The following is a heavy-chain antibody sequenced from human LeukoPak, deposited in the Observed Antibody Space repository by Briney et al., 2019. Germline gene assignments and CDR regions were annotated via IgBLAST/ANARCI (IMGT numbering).Heavy chain of an antibody. Sequence: GRSLRLSCAASGFSFSNYGMHWVRQTPGKGLEWVASISSYGSDEYYADSVKGRFTISRDNSKKTLHLQMNGLRAEDTAVYYCAKDGVSVLIADYWGQGTLVTVSS. CDR3: AKDGVSVLIADY. V-gene: IGHV3-30*18. J-gene: IGHJ4*02. CDR1: GFSFSNYG. CDR2: ISSYGSDE. D-gene: IGHD2/OR15-2a*01.